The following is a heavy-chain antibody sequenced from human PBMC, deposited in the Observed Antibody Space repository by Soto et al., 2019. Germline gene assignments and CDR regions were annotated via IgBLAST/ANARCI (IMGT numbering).Heavy chain of an antibody. Sequence: SETLCITCTVSGGSINTAGYYWNWVRHSPGKGIEWIGYIFYSGTTYYNPSLESRLTMSLDKSKNHFSLRLSSVTAADTAYYYCARSFYDLSTATGGHWFDPWGHGTLVTV. CDR2: IFYSGTT. CDR3: ARSFYDLSTATGGHWFDP. D-gene: IGHD3-9*01. V-gene: IGHV4-31*03. CDR1: GGSINTAGYY. J-gene: IGHJ5*02.